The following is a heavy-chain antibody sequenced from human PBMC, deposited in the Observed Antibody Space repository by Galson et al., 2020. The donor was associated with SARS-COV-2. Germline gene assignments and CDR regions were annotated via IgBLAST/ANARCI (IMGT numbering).Heavy chain of an antibody. CDR1: GGSISSSSYY. V-gene: IGHV4-39*01. CDR3: ANGQRITVTASYYYYGMDV. D-gene: IGHD4-17*01. CDR2: IYYSGST. Sequence: SETLSLTCTVSGGSISSSSYYWGWIRQPPGKGLEWIGSIYYSGSTYYNPSLKSRVTISVDTSKNQFSLKLSSVTAADTAVYYCANGQRITVTASYYYYGMDVWGQGTTVTVSS. J-gene: IGHJ6*02.